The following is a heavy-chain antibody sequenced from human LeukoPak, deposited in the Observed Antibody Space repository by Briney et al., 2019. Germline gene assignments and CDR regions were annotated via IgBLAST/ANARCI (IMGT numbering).Heavy chain of an antibody. CDR3: ARGDPHADL. V-gene: IGHV3-48*03. J-gene: IGHJ5*02. CDR2: ITISGHTK. Sequence: PGGSLRLPCAASGFDLNTYEMNWVRQAPGKGLEWIADITISGHTKNYAGSVKGRFTISRDNAGTSLYLQMNSLRVEDTGVYYCARGDPHADLWGQGTLVTVSS. CDR1: GFDLNTYE.